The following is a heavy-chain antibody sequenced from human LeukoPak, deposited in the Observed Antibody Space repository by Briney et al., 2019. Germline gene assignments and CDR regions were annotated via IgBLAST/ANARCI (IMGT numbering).Heavy chain of an antibody. V-gene: IGHV3-30*02. CDR2: IRYDGSNK. J-gene: IGHJ3*02. CDR3: AKDSSTSTVVTPFGAFDI. CDR1: GFTFSSYG. Sequence: GGPLRLSCAASGFTFSSYGMHWVRQAPGKGLEWVAFIRYDGSNKYYADSVKGRFTISRDNSKNTLYLQMNSLRAEDTAVYYCAKDSSTSTVVTPFGAFDIWGQGTMVTVSS. D-gene: IGHD4-23*01.